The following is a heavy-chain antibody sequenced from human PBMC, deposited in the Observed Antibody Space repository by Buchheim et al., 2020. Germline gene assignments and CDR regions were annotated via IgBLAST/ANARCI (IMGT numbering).Heavy chain of an antibody. CDR2: ISYDGSNK. V-gene: IGHV3-30*18. CDR1: GFTFSSYG. CDR3: AKQYSSGWYHWYFDL. J-gene: IGHJ2*01. Sequence: QVQLVESGGGVVQPGRSLRLSCAASGFTFSSYGMHWVRQAPGKGLEWVAVISYDGSNKYYADSVKGRFTISRDNSKNTLYLQMNSLRAEDTAVYYCAKQYSSGWYHWYFDLWGRGTL. D-gene: IGHD6-19*01.